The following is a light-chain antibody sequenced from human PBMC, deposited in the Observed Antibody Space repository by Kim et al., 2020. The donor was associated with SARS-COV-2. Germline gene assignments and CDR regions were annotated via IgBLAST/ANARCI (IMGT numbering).Light chain of an antibody. CDR3: QSYDSSNWV. V-gene: IGLV6-57*02. Sequence: NFMVTQPHSVSESPGKTVTISCTGSSGSIASNYVQWYQQRPGSAPTTVIYEDNQRPSGVPDRFSGSIDSSSNSASLTISGLKTEDEADYYCQSYDSSNWVFGGGTQLTVL. J-gene: IGLJ3*02. CDR1: SGSIASNY. CDR2: EDN.